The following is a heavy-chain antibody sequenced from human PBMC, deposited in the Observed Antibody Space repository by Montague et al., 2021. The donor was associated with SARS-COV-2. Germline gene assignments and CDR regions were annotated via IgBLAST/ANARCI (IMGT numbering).Heavy chain of an antibody. CDR3: AREYSAPRWFGEYNRYGMDV. CDR2: IWYDESNQ. Sequence: SLRLSCPASGFTFSSYDMHWVRQAPGKGLEWVAVIWYDESNQYYGDSVKGRFTISRDNSKNTLYLQMNSLRAEDTAVYYCAREYSAPRWFGEYNRYGMDVWGQGTTVTVSS. D-gene: IGHD3-10*01. V-gene: IGHV3-33*08. J-gene: IGHJ6*02. CDR1: GFTFSSYD.